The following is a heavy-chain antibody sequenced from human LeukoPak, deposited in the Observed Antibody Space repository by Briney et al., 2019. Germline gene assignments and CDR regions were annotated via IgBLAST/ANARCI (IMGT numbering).Heavy chain of an antibody. CDR1: GFTFSSYE. J-gene: IGHJ4*02. D-gene: IGHD3-10*01. Sequence: GGSLRLSCAASGFTFSSYEMNWVRQAPGKGLEWVSYISSSGSTIYYADSVKGRFTISRDNAKNSLYLQMDSLRAEDTAVYYCARGRAIRLFDYWGQGTLVTVS. CDR2: ISSSGSTI. V-gene: IGHV3-48*03. CDR3: ARGRAIRLFDY.